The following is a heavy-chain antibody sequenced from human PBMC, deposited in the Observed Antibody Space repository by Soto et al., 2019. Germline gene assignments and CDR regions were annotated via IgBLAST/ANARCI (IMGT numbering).Heavy chain of an antibody. Sequence: QHPGKGLEWIGYIYYSGSTNYNPPLKSRVTISVDTSKNQFSLKLSSVTAADTAVYYCARHIGRGFDSWGQGTLVTVSS. D-gene: IGHD3-16*02. J-gene: IGHJ4*02. CDR3: ARHIGRGFDS. CDR2: IYYSGST. V-gene: IGHV4-59*08.